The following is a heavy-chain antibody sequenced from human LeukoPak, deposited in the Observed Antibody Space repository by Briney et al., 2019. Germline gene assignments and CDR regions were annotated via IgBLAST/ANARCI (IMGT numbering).Heavy chain of an antibody. CDR3: ARATVVLWWSNGAHLAERVFDI. V-gene: IGHV4-34*01. J-gene: IGHJ3*02. CDR2: INHSGST. CDR1: GGSFSGYY. D-gene: IGHD2-21*01. Sequence: SETLSLTCAVYGGSFSGYYWSWIRQPPGKGLEWIGEINHSGSTNYNPSLKSRVTISVDTSKNQFSLKLSSVTAADTAVYYCARATVVLWWSNGAHLAERVFDIWGQGTMVTVSS.